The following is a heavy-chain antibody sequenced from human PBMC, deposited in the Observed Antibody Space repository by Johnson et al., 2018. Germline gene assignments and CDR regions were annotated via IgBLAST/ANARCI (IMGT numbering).Heavy chain of an antibody. J-gene: IGHJ3*02. Sequence: VQLVESGGGLVQPGRSXRLSCAASGFTFDDYAMHWVRQAPGKGMEWVSGISWNSGSIGYADSVTGRFTISRDNAKNSLYLQMNSLRAEDTALYYCAKSSSGLAYGDAFDIWGQGTMVTVSS. CDR2: ISWNSGSI. CDR1: GFTFDDYA. D-gene: IGHD6-19*01. V-gene: IGHV3-9*01. CDR3: AKSSSGLAYGDAFDI.